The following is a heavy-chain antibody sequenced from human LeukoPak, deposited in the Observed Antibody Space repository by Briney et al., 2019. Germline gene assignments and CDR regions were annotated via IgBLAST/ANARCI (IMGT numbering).Heavy chain of an antibody. V-gene: IGHV1-2*06. Sequence: ASVKVSCKASGYTFTGYYMHWVRQAPGQGLEWMGRINPNSGGTNYAQKFQGRVTMTRDTSISTAYMELSRLRSEDTAVYYCARDPLGYNWFDPWGQGTLVTVSS. CDR1: GYTFTGYY. CDR2: INPNSGGT. CDR3: ARDPLGYNWFDP. J-gene: IGHJ5*02.